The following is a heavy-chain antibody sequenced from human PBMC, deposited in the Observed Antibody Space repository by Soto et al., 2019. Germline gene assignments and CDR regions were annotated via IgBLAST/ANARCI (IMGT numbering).Heavy chain of an antibody. Sequence: PGGSLRLSCATSGFSFGGYAMSWVRQAPGKGLEWVAVVSHDGRNTHYADSVKGRFTISRDSSKNTVSLEMTSLRAEDTAVYYCAKGGRQWLVTSDFNYWGQGALVTVSS. CDR1: GFSFGGYA. J-gene: IGHJ4*02. V-gene: IGHV3-30*18. CDR3: AKGGRQWLVTSDFNY. CDR2: VSHDGRNT. D-gene: IGHD6-19*01.